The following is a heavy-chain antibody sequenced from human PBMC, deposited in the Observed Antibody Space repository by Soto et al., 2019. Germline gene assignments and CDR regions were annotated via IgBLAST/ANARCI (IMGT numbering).Heavy chain of an antibody. J-gene: IGHJ4*02. CDR2: IWYDGNNK. CDR3: ARGLHSLFDY. CDR1: GFTFSSYG. D-gene: IGHD2-21*01. V-gene: IGHV3-33*01. Sequence: LRLSCAASGFTFSSYGMHWVRQAPGKGLEWVAVIWYDGNNKYYADSVKGRFTISRDNSNNTLYVQMTSLRAEDTAVYYCARGLHSLFDYWGQGTLVTVSS.